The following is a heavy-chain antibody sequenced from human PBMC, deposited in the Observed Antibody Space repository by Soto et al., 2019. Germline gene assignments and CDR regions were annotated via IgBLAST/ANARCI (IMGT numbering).Heavy chain of an antibody. CDR1: GGSINSGRYS. CDR3: ARGINYYDSSGYSWFDP. V-gene: IGHV4-30-2*01. J-gene: IGHJ5*02. D-gene: IGHD3-22*01. Sequence: QLQLQESGSGLVKPSQTLSLTCTVSGGSINSGRYSWTWIRQPPGKGLEWIGHMYHTGTTYYNPSLKGRVTMSGDTSKNQFSLKLSSVTAADTAVYYWARGINYYDSSGYSWFDPWGQGTLVTVSS. CDR2: MYHTGTT.